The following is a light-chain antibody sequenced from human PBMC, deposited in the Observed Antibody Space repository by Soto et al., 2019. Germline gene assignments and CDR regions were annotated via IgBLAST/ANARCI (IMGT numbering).Light chain of an antibody. CDR3: QQRSNWPAWT. V-gene: IGKV3-11*01. CDR2: DAS. J-gene: IGKJ1*01. CDR1: QSVSRY. Sequence: EIVLTQSPATLSLSPGEIATLSCRASQSVSRYLAWYQQKPGQAPRLLIYDASNRATGIPARFSGSGSGTEFSLPIISLEPADFAVYYCQQRSNWPAWTFGQGTKVEIK.